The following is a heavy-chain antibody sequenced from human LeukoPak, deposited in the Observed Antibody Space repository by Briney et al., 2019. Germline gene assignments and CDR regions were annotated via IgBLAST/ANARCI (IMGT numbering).Heavy chain of an antibody. CDR2: ISAYNGNT. D-gene: IGHD2-21*02. J-gene: IGHJ4*02. CDR1: GYTFTSYG. CDR3: ARGRRIGVVTRPVDY. V-gene: IGHV1-18*01. Sequence: GSVKVSCKASGYTFTSYGISWVRQAPGQGLEWMGWISAYNGNTSYAQKLQGRVTMTRNTSMSTAYMELSSLRSEDTAVYYCARGRRIGVVTRPVDYWGQGTLVTVSS.